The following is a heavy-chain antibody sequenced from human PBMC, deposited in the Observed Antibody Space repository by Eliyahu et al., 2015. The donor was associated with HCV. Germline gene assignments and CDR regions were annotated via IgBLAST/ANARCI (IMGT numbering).Heavy chain of an antibody. V-gene: IGHV3-7*04. D-gene: IGHD2-2*01. J-gene: IGHJ5*02. CDR1: GFXFTTYW. CDR2: IRQDGSDK. CDR3: ARRRGCSSTYCPHFDP. Sequence: EVQLVESGGGLVQPGGSLRLSXAASGFXFTTYWMSWVRQAPGKGLEWVADIRQDGSDKYYVDSVKGRFTISRDNAKNSLYLQMNSLRAEDTAVYFCARRRGCSSTYCPHFDPWGQGTLVTVSS.